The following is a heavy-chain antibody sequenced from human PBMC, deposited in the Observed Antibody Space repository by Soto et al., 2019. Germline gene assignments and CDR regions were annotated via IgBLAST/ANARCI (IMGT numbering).Heavy chain of an antibody. J-gene: IGHJ4*02. CDR3: ARAPYYDFWSGFDY. CDR1: GFTFSSYA. D-gene: IGHD3-3*01. Sequence: ESGGGVVQPGRSLRLSCAASGFTFSSYAMHWVRQAPGKGLEWVAVISYDGSNKYYADSVKGRFTISRDNSKNTLYLQMNSLRAEDTAVYYCARAPYYDFWSGFDYWGQGTLVTVSS. CDR2: ISYDGSNK. V-gene: IGHV3-30-3*01.